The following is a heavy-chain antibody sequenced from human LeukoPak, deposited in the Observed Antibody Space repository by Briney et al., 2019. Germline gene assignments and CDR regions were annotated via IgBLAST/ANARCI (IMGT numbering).Heavy chain of an antibody. CDR3: ARDREVGATGYYFDY. J-gene: IGHJ4*02. CDR2: IYTSGST. CDR1: GFNFSTYE. Sequence: GSLRLSCAASGFNFSTYEMNWVRQAPGKGLEWIGRIYTSGSTTYNSSLKSRVTISLDTSKNHFSLRLSSVTAADTAVYYCARDREVGATGYYFDYWGQGTLVTVSS. D-gene: IGHD1-26*01. V-gene: IGHV4-4*08.